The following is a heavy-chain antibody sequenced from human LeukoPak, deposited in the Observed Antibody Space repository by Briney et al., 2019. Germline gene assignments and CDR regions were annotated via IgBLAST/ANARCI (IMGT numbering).Heavy chain of an antibody. Sequence: NPSETLCLTCTVSGGSISSYYWSWNRQPPGKGLVWIGYIYYSGSTNYNPSLKSRVTISVDTSKNQFSLKLSSVTAADTAVYYCARVPLYDYVWGSYRPFDYWGQGTLVTASS. CDR2: IYYSGST. V-gene: IGHV4-59*08. CDR1: GGSISSYY. CDR3: ARVPLYDYVWGSYRPFDY. D-gene: IGHD3-16*02. J-gene: IGHJ4*02.